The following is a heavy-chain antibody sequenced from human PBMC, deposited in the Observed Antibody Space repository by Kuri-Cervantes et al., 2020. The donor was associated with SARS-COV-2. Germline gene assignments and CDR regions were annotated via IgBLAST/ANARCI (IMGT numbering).Heavy chain of an antibody. CDR2: VNHSGST. J-gene: IGHJ4*02. V-gene: IGHV4-34*01. Sequence: SETLSLTCAVYGGSFSGYYWNWIRQPPGKGLEWIGEVNHSGSTNYNPSLKSRVTISVDTSKNQFSLKLSSVTAADTAVYYCARGGWPDYWGQGTRVTVSS. D-gene: IGHD6-19*01. CDR3: ARGGWPDY. CDR1: GGSFSGYY.